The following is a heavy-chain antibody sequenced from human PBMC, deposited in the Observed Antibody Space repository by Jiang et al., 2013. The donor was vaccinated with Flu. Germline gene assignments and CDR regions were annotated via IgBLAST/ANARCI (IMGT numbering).Heavy chain of an antibody. CDR2: IYHSGST. CDR1: GYSISSGYY. Sequence: LLKPSETLSLTCAVSGYSISSGYYWGWIRQPPGKGLEWIGSIYHSGSTYYNPSLKSRVTISVDTSKNQFSLKLSSVTAADTAVYYCARSYYYGSGANSAGHYYGMDVWGKGTTVTVSS. V-gene: IGHV4-38-2*01. J-gene: IGHJ6*04. D-gene: IGHD3-10*01. CDR3: ARSYYYGSGANSAGHYYGMDV.